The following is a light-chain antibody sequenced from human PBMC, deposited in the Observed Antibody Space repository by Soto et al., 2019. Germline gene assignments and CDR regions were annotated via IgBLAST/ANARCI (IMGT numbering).Light chain of an antibody. CDR2: EVS. CDR1: SSDVGDYNY. CDR3: SSFTSSITVL. Sequence: QSALTQPASVSGCPGQSITISCTGTSSDVGDYNYVSWYQHHPGKAPKLMIYEVSNRPSGVSNRFSGSKSGNTASLTISGLQAEDEADYYCSSFTSSITVLFGGGTKVTVL. V-gene: IGLV2-14*01. J-gene: IGLJ2*01.